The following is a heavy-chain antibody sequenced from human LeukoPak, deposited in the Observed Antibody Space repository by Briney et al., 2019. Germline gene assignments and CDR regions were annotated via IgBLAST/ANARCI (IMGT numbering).Heavy chain of an antibody. CDR3: AKGYGVWFGSFDY. V-gene: IGHV3-74*01. D-gene: IGHD3-10*01. J-gene: IGHJ4*02. Sequence: GGSLRLSCAASGFTFSSYWMHWVRQAPGKGLVWVLRINSDGSSTSYADSVKGRFTISRDNAKNTLYLQMNSLRAEDTAVYYCAKGYGVWFGSFDYWGQGTLVTVSS. CDR2: INSDGSST. CDR1: GFTFSSYW.